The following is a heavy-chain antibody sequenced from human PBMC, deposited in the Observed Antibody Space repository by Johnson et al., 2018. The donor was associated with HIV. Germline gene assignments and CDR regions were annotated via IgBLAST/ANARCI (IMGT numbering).Heavy chain of an antibody. CDR1: GFTFSDYY. D-gene: IGHD3-16*01. CDR3: AKDMIPFGSPHEGDPFDV. Sequence: QVQLVESGGGLVKPGGSLRLSCAASGFTFSDYYMSWIRQAPGKGLEWVSYISSSGNTIYYADSVKGRFTISRDNAKNSLYLQMNSLRAEVTALYYCAKDMIPFGSPHEGDPFDVWGQGTMVTVSS. J-gene: IGHJ3*01. CDR2: ISSSGNTI. V-gene: IGHV3-11*01.